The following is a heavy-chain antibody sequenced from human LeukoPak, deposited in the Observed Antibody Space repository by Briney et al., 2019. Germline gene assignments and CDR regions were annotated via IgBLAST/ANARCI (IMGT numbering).Heavy chain of an antibody. Sequence: ASVKVSCKASGYTFTSYDINWVRQATGQGLEWMGWMNPNSGNTGYAQKFQGRVTMTRNTSISTAYMELSSLRSEDTAVYYCARGQVYYYDSSGYYLKHFDYWGQGTLVTVSS. CDR2: MNPNSGNT. J-gene: IGHJ4*02. CDR3: ARGQVYYYDSSGYYLKHFDY. V-gene: IGHV1-8*01. CDR1: GYTFTSYD. D-gene: IGHD3-22*01.